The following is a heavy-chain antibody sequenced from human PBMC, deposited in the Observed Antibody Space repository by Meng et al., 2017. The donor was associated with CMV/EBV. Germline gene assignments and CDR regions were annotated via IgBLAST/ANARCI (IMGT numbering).Heavy chain of an antibody. Sequence: SETLSLTCTVSGGSISSSSYYWGWIRQPPGKGLEWIGSIYYSGSTYYNPSLKSRVTISVDTSKNQFSLKLSSETAADTAVYYCARGLTMVRGVMPGHWGQGTLVTVSS. J-gene: IGHJ4*02. D-gene: IGHD3-10*01. CDR1: GGSISSSSYY. V-gene: IGHV4-39*07. CDR3: ARGLTMVRGVMPGH. CDR2: IYYSGST.